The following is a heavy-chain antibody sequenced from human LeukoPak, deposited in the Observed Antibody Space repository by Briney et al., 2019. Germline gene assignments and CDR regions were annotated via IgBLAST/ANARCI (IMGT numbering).Heavy chain of an antibody. CDR1: GFTSSSYW. CDR2: IKQDGSEK. Sequence: GGSLRLSCAASGFTSSSYWMSWVRQAPGKGLEWVANIKQDGSEKYYVDSVKGRSTISRDNAKNSLYLQMNSLRAEDTAVYYCARVKSWYPPDYWGQGTLVTVSS. J-gene: IGHJ4*02. V-gene: IGHV3-7*01. CDR3: ARVKSWYPPDY. D-gene: IGHD6-13*01.